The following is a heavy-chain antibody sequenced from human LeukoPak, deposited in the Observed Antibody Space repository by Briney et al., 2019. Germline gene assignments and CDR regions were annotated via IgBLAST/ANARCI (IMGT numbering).Heavy chain of an antibody. V-gene: IGHV4-61*02. Sequence: SETLSLTCTVSGGSISSGSYYRSWIRQPAGKALEWIGRIYTSGSTNYNPSPKSRVTISVDTSKNQFSLKLSSVTAADTAVYYCARAPVTGSGSYNYWGQGTLVTVSS. D-gene: IGHD3-10*01. CDR3: ARAPVTGSGSYNY. J-gene: IGHJ4*02. CDR2: IYTSGST. CDR1: GGSISSGSYY.